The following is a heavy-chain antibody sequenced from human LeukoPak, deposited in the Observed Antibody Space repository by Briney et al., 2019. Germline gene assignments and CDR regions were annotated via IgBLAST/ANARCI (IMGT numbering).Heavy chain of an antibody. Sequence: GGSLRLSCAASGFTFSRCAMSWVRQAPGKGLEWVSAISGSGGSTYYADSVKGRFTISRDNSKNTLYLQMNSLRAEDTAVYYCAKFYDILTGYFDYWGQGTLVTVSS. J-gene: IGHJ4*02. V-gene: IGHV3-23*01. CDR1: GFTFSRCA. CDR3: AKFYDILTGYFDY. CDR2: ISGSGGST. D-gene: IGHD3-9*01.